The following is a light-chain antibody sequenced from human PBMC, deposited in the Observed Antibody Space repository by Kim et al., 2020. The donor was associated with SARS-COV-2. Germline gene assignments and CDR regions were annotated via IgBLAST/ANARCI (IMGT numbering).Light chain of an antibody. CDR1: NIGGHS. V-gene: IGLV3-21*01. CDR3: QVWDTDTDDYV. CDR2: YDS. J-gene: IGLJ1*01. Sequence: SYELTQPPSVSEAPGQTARITCGGNNIGGHSVHWYQQKPGEAPVLVIYYDSDRPSGIHERFYGPKAATTATLTISRVEAGDEAEYYCQVWDTDTDDYVFG.